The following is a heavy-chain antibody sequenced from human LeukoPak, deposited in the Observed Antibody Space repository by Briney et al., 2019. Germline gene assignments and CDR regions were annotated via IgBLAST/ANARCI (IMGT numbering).Heavy chain of an antibody. CDR1: GFTFSSYA. Sequence: HTGGSLRLSCAASGFTFSSYAMHWVRQAPGKGLEWVAVISYDGSNKYYADSVKGRFTISRDNSKNTLYLQMNSLRAEDTAVYYCAKGYNSGWTPGGSAFDIWGQGTMVTVSS. CDR3: AKGYNSGWTPGGSAFDI. V-gene: IGHV3-30-3*01. J-gene: IGHJ3*02. CDR2: ISYDGSNK. D-gene: IGHD6-19*01.